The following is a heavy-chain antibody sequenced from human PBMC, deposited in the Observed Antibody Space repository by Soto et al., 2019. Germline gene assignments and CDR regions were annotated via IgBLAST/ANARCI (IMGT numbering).Heavy chain of an antibody. D-gene: IGHD5-12*01. CDR1: GGSSISSSYC. J-gene: IGHJ4*02. V-gene: IGHV4-39*01. CDR2: IYYSGST. Sequence: ALETLSHTCTVSGGSSISSSYCWGWIRKPPGKGLEWIGSIYYSGSTYYNPSLKSRVTISVDTSKNQFSLKLSSVTAADTAVYYCARYHSGYDSGNFDYWGQGTLVTVSS. CDR3: ARYHSGYDSGNFDY.